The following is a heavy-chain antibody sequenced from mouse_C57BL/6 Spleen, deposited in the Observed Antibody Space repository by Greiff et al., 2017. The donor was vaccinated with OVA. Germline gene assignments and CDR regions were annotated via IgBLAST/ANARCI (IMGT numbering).Heavy chain of an antibody. V-gene: IGHV7-3*01. J-gene: IGHJ4*01. D-gene: IGHD2-1*01. Sequence: EVKLMESGGGLVQPGGSLSLSCAASGFTFTDYYMSWVRQPPGKALEWLGFIRNKANGYTTEYSASVKGRFTISRDNSQSILYLQMNALRAEDSATYYCARFYGNLYYAMDYWGQGTSVTVSS. CDR1: GFTFTDYY. CDR3: ARFYGNLYYAMDY. CDR2: IRNKANGYTT.